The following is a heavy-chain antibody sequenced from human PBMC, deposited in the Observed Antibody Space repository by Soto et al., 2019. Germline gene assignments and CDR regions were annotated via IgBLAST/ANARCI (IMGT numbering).Heavy chain of an antibody. J-gene: IGHJ6*02. D-gene: IGHD6-19*01. CDR2: IYPGDSDT. V-gene: IGHV5-51*01. CDR1: GYSFTSYW. CDR3: ARHKTPYSSGWYPYYYHGMDV. Sequence: GESLKISCKGSGYSFTSYWIGWVRQMPGKGLEWMGIIYPGDSDTRYSPSFQGQVTISADKSISTAYLQWSSLKASDTAMYYCARHKTPYSSGWYPYYYHGMDVWGQGTTVTVSS.